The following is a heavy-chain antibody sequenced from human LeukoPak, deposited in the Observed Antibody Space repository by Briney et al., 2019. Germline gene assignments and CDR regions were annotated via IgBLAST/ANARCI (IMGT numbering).Heavy chain of an antibody. V-gene: IGHV1-2*02. CDR3: ASGEDPANWGSRYFDY. J-gene: IGHJ4*02. CDR1: GYTFTGYY. CDR2: INPNSGGT. Sequence: ASVKVSCKAPGYTFTGYYMHWVRQAPGQGLEWMGWINPNSGGTNYAQKFQGRVTMTRDTSISTAYMELSRLRFDGTAVYYCASGEDPANWGSRYFDYWGQGTLVTVSS. D-gene: IGHD7-27*01.